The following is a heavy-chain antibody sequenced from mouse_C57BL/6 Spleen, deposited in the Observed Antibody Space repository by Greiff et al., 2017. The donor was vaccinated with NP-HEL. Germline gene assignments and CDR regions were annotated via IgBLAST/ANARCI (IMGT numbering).Heavy chain of an antibody. V-gene: IGHV5-6*02. J-gene: IGHJ3*01. CDR1: GFTFSSYG. CDR2: ISSGGSYT. CDR3: ASTIYYGYDDPGPWFAY. Sequence: EVKLVESGGDLVKPGGSLKLSCAASGFTFSSYGMSWVRQTPDKRLEWVATISSGGSYTYYPDSVKGRFTISRDNAKNTLYLQMSSLKSEDTAMYYCASTIYYGYDDPGPWFAYWGQGTLVTVSA. D-gene: IGHD2-2*01.